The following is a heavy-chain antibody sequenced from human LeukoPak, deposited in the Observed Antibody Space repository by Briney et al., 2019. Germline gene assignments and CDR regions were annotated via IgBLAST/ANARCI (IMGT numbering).Heavy chain of an antibody. CDR3: AREVYCSSTSCYGSWFDP. D-gene: IGHD2-2*01. J-gene: IGHJ5*02. Sequence: GGSLRLSCAASGFTFSSYEMNWVRQAPGKGLEWVSYISSSGSTIHYADSVKGRFTISRDNAKNSLYLQMNSLRAEDTAVYYCAREVYCSSTSCYGSWFDPWGQGTLATVSS. CDR1: GFTFSSYE. CDR2: ISSSGSTI. V-gene: IGHV3-48*03.